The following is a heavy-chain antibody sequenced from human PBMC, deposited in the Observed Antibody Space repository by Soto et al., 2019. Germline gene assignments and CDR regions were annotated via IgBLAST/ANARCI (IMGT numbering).Heavy chain of an antibody. CDR2: INHSGST. J-gene: IGHJ6*02. Sequence: SETLSLTCAVYGGSFSGYYWSWIRQPPGKGLEWIGEINHSGSTNYNPSLKSRVTISVDTSKNQFSLKLSSVTAADTAVYYCARDVDTAFGRVYYYYGMDVWGQGTTVTVSS. D-gene: IGHD5-18*01. CDR3: ARDVDTAFGRVYYYYGMDV. V-gene: IGHV4-34*01. CDR1: GGSFSGYY.